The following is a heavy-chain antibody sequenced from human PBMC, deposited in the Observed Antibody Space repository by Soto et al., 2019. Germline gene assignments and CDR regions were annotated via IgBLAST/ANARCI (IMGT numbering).Heavy chain of an antibody. Sequence: EVQLLETGGDLIQPGGSLRLSCAASGFTVSSNHMSWVRQAPGKGLEWVSDIYRGGSTYYADSVEGRFIVSRDISKNRRDLQMNSLRAEDTAVYYCARDREDSMGWGAYFDYWGQGTLVTVSS. CDR2: IYRGGST. CDR1: GFTVSSNH. D-gene: IGHD3-16*01. J-gene: IGHJ4*02. V-gene: IGHV3-53*02. CDR3: ARDREDSMGWGAYFDY.